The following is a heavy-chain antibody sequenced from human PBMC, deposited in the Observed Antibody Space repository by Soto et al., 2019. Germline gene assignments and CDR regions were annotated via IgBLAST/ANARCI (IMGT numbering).Heavy chain of an antibody. D-gene: IGHD5-18*01. CDR3: ARDGVGDTSMVTDAFDI. CDR2: IYYSGST. Sequence: QVQLQESGPGLVKPSQTLSLTCTVSGGSISSGDYYWSWIRQPPGKGLEWIGYIYYSGSTYYNPSLKGRVTISVDTSHDQFSLELSSVTAADTAVYYCARDGVGDTSMVTDAFDIWGQGTMVTVSS. V-gene: IGHV4-30-4*01. CDR1: GGSISSGDYY. J-gene: IGHJ3*02.